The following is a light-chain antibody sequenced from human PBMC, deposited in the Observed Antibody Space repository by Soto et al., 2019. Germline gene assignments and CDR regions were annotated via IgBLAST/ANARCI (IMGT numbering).Light chain of an antibody. Sequence: QSVLTQPPSASGTPGQRVTISCSGSTSNIGSHSVNWFQHLPGTAPKLLIITNNQRPSGVPDRFSGYKSGTSASLVISGLPSEDEADYYCATWDDSLKGVLGTGTKVTVL. J-gene: IGLJ1*01. CDR1: TSNIGSHS. CDR2: TNN. CDR3: ATWDDSLKGV. V-gene: IGLV1-44*01.